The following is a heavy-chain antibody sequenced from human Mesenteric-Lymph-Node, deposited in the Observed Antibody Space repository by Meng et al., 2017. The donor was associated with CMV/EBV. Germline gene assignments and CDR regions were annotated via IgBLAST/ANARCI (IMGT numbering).Heavy chain of an antibody. J-gene: IGHJ4*02. CDR2: IVPLLGTV. CDR1: GGTFSSYA. D-gene: IGHD3-3*02. CDR3: ARAHDSISNPYFDF. Sequence: SGGTFSSYAISWVRQAPGHGLEWMGGIVPLLGTVNYAQKFQGRITITTDESTSTGYMELSSLRSEDTAVYYCARAHDSISNPYFDFWGQGTLVTVSS. V-gene: IGHV1-69*05.